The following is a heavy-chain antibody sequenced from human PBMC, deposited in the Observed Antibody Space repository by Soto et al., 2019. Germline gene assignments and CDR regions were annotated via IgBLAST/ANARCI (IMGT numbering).Heavy chain of an antibody. D-gene: IGHD3-9*01. CDR2: ISSSSSTI. V-gene: IGHV3-48*01. J-gene: IGHJ1*01. Sequence: EVQLVESGGGLVQPGGSLRLSCAASGFTFSSYSMNWVRQAPGKGLEWVSYISSSSSTIYYADSVKGRFTISRDNAKNSLYLQTNSLRAEDTAVYYCARQSPYYDILTGYNAEYFQHWGQGTLVTVSS. CDR1: GFTFSSYS. CDR3: ARQSPYYDILTGYNAEYFQH.